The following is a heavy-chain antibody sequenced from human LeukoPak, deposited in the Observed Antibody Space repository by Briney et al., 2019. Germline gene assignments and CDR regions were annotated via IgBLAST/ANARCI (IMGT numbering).Heavy chain of an antibody. CDR3: ARTYDSSGYYSPFGY. Sequence: SETLSLTCAVYGGSFSGYYWSWIRQPPGKGLEWIGEVNHSGSTNYNPSLKSRVTISVDTSKNQFSLKLSSVTAADTAVYYCARTYDSSGYYSPFGYWGQGTLVTVSS. D-gene: IGHD3-22*01. CDR1: GGSFSGYY. V-gene: IGHV4-34*01. J-gene: IGHJ4*02. CDR2: VNHSGST.